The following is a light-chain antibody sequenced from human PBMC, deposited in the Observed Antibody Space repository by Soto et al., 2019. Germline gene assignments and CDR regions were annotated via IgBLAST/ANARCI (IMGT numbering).Light chain of an antibody. V-gene: IGKV3-15*01. CDR1: QSVSSN. Sequence: EIVLTQSPGTLSLSPGERATLSCRASQSVSSNLAWYQQKPGQAPRLLIYGASTRATAVPARFTASGSGTEFTLSISSLQSDDFGVYYCQQYDTWPRTFGQGTKVDI. J-gene: IGKJ1*01. CDR3: QQYDTWPRT. CDR2: GAS.